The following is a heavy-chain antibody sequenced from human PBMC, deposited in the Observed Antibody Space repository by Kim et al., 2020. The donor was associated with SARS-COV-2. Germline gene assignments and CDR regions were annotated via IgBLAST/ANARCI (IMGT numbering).Heavy chain of an antibody. CDR3: AKGVGFLHWFLSPAGY. D-gene: IGHD3-3*01. J-gene: IGHJ4*02. Sequence: GGSLRLSCAPSGFMFSDYGMHWVRQAPGKGPEWVAGVSFDGSNEYHADSVKGRFTITRDNTKNTLFLQMNSLRPEDTAVYYCAKGVGFLHWFLSPAGYWGRGSLVTVTS. CDR1: GFMFSDYG. V-gene: IGHV3-30*18. CDR2: VSFDGSNE.